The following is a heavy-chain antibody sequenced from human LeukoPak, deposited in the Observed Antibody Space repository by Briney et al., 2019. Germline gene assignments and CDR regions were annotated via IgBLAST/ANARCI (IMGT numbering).Heavy chain of an antibody. V-gene: IGHV4-4*07. J-gene: IGHJ4*02. D-gene: IGHD1-26*01. Sequence: SETLSLTCSVSGVSISSYYWNWIRQPAGKGLEWIGRIYSSGSTNYNASLKSRVTMSIDTSMNQFSLKLTSVTAADTALYYCARDKGGTYSRHFDYRGQGALVTVSS. CDR2: IYSSGST. CDR1: GVSISSYY. CDR3: ARDKGGTYSRHFDY.